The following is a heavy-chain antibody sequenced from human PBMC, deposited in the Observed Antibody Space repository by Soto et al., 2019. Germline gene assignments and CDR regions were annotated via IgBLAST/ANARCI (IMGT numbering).Heavy chain of an antibody. V-gene: IGHV4-59*06. CDR3: ARGGYYDSSGYYGY. CDR2: IYYSGST. J-gene: IGHJ4*02. D-gene: IGHD3-22*01. CDR1: GGSISSYY. Sequence: SETLSLTCTVSGGSISSYYWSWIHQHPGKGLEWIGYIYYSGSTYYNPSLKSRVTISVDTSKNQFSLKLSSVTAADTAVYYCARGGYYDSSGYYGYWGQGTLVTVSS.